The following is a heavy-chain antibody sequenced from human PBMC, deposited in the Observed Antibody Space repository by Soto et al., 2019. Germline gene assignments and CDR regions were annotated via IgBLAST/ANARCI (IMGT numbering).Heavy chain of an antibody. J-gene: IGHJ5*02. D-gene: IGHD1-7*01. CDR1: GGSVSSGSYY. CDR3: GRESGETWDYEAS. CDR2: IYYSGST. Sequence: SETLSLTCTVSGGSVSSGSYYWSWIRQPPGKGLEWIGYIYYSGSTNYNPSLKSRVTISVDTSKNQFSLTLRSVTAADSAVYHCGRESGETWDYEASWGQGTPVTVS. V-gene: IGHV4-61*01.